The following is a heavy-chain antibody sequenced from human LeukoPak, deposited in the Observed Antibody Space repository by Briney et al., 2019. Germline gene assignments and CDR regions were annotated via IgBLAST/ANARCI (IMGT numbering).Heavy chain of an antibody. V-gene: IGHV3-48*03. Sequence: GGSLRLSCAASGFTFSSYEMNWVRQAPGKGLEWVSYISSSGSTRYYADSVKGRFTISRDNAKNSLYLQMNSLRAEDTAVYYCARAGLIYSSSSFDYWGQGTLVTVSS. CDR3: ARAGLIYSSSSFDY. D-gene: IGHD6-6*01. J-gene: IGHJ4*02. CDR1: GFTFSSYE. CDR2: ISSSGSTR.